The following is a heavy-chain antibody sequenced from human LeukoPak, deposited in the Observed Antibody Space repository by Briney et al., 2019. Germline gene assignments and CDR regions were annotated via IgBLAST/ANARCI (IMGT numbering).Heavy chain of an antibody. V-gene: IGHV3-30*02. Sequence: GGSLRLSCAASGFTFSSYGMHWVRQAPGKGLEWVAFIRYDGSNKYYADPVKGRFTISRDNSKNTLYLQMNSLRAEDTAVYYCARGTDCSSASCFTDCYYYMDVWGKGTTVTVSS. D-gene: IGHD2-2*01. CDR2: IRYDGSNK. J-gene: IGHJ6*03. CDR3: ARGTDCSSASCFTDCYYYMDV. CDR1: GFTFSSYG.